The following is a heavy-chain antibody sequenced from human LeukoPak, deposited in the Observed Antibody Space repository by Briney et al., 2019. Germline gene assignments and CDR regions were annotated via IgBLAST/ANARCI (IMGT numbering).Heavy chain of an antibody. V-gene: IGHV3-30-3*01. CDR3: ARGKEWLRRGAFDI. CDR1: GFTFSSYA. CDR2: ISYDGSNK. Sequence: PGGSLRLSCAASGFTFSSYAMHWVCQSPGKGLAWVALISYDGSNKYYADSVKGRFTISRDNAKNSLYLQMNSLRAEDTAVYYCARGKEWLRRGAFDIWGQGTMVTVSS. J-gene: IGHJ3*02. D-gene: IGHD5-12*01.